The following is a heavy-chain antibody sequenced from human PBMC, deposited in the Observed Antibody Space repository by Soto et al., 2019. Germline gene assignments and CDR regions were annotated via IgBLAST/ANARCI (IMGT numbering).Heavy chain of an antibody. CDR1: GFTFADYG. J-gene: IGHJ4*02. D-gene: IGHD3-16*01. CDR3: SRDYMIFGH. V-gene: IGHV3-49*04. Sequence: PGGSLRLSCRTSGFTFADYGLTLVRQAPGEGLQWIGFIRTNSYGGTAEYAASVRGRFTISRDDSKSIAYLQMNSLKTEVTAVYYCSRDYMIFGHWGQGTLVTVSS. CDR2: IRTNSYGGTA.